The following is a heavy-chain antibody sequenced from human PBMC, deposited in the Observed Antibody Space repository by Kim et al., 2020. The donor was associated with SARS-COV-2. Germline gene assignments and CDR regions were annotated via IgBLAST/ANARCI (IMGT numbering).Heavy chain of an antibody. Sequence: SETLSLTCTVSGGSISSSSYYWGWIRQPPGKGLEWIGSIYYSGSTYYNPSLKSRVTISVDTSKNQFSLKLSSVTAADTAVYYCARLVGATHRALFDYWGQGTLVTSPQ. D-gene: IGHD1-26*01. V-gene: IGHV4-39*01. J-gene: IGHJ4*02. CDR1: GGSISSSSYY. CDR3: ARLVGATHRALFDY. CDR2: IYYSGST.